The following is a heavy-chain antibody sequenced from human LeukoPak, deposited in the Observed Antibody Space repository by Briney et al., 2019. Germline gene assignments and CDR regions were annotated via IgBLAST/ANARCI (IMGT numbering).Heavy chain of an antibody. J-gene: IGHJ6*04. V-gene: IGHV3-43*01. CDR2: ITWDGGST. D-gene: IGHD3-10*02. CDR1: GFTFDDYT. Sequence: GGSLRLSCAASGFTFDDYTMHWVRQAPGKGLEWVSLITWDGGSTYYADSVKGRFTISRDNSKNTLYLQMNSLRAEDTAVYYCAELGITMIGGVWGKGTTVTISS. CDR3: AELGITMIGGV.